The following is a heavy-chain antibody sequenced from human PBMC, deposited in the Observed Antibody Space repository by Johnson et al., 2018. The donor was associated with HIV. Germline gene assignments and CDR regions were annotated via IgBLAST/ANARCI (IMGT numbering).Heavy chain of an antibody. CDR1: GFTFSHAW. Sequence: VQLVESGGGLVKPGGSLRLSCAASGFTFSHAWMTWVRQAPGKGLEWVGRIKSKTDGGTTDYAAPVKGRFTISRDDSKNTLYLQMNSLKTEDTAVYYCTTLAESSSSMYASDIWGQGTMVTVSS. J-gene: IGHJ3*02. D-gene: IGHD6-6*01. CDR2: IKSKTDGGTT. CDR3: TTLAESSSSMYASDI. V-gene: IGHV3-15*01.